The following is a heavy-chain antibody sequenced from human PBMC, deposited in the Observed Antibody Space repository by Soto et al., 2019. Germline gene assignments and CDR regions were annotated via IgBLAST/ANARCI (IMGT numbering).Heavy chain of an antibody. CDR2: ISAYNGNT. V-gene: IGHV1-18*01. CDR1: GYTFTSYG. Sequence: ASVKVSCKASGYTFTSYGISWVRQAPGQGLEWMGWISAYNGNTNYAQKLXXXXXXXXXXXXXXXXXXXXXXXXXXTAXYYCARAGLRHDYWGQGTLVTVSS. CDR3: ARAGLRHDY. D-gene: IGHD3-10*01. J-gene: IGHJ4*02.